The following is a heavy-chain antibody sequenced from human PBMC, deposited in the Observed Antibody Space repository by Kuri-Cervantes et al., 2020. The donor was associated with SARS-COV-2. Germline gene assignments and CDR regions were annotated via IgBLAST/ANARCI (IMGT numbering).Heavy chain of an antibody. CDR2: IYTSGST. D-gene: IGHD3-22*01. V-gene: IGHV4-38-2*01. Sequence: SETLSLTCAVSGYSISSGYYWGWIRQPPGKGLEWIGHIYTSGSTNYNPSLKSRVTISVDTSKNQFSLKLSSVTAADTAVYYCAGGLYDSSGYPTSYWGQGTLVTVSS. CDR1: GYSISSGYY. J-gene: IGHJ4*02. CDR3: AGGLYDSSGYPTSY.